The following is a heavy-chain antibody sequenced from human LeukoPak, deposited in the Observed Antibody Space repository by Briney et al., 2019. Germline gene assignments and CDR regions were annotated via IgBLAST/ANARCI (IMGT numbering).Heavy chain of an antibody. D-gene: IGHD5-12*01. CDR3: VREGRVSGYDFDY. V-gene: IGHV3-74*03. CDR2: INSDGSSI. Sequence: GGSLRLSCAASGFTFGSYWMHWVRQAPGKGLMWVSRINSDGSSITYADSVKGRFTISRDNAKNTLYLQMNSLRVEDTAVYYCVREGRVSGYDFDYWGQGTPVTVSS. CDR1: GFTFGSYW. J-gene: IGHJ4*02.